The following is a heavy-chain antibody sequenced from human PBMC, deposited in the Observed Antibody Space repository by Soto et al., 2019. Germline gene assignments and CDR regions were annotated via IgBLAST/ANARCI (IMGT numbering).Heavy chain of an antibody. Sequence: GESLKISCKGSGYRFTNYWIGWVRQMPGTGLEWLGIIYPGNSNTRYSPSFEGQVTMSADKSINTAYLQWSSLRASDTAIYFCARPSDVGLASSFEYWGQGTQVTVSS. J-gene: IGHJ4*02. CDR1: GYRFTNYW. CDR3: ARPSDVGLASSFEY. V-gene: IGHV5-51*01. CDR2: IYPGNSNT.